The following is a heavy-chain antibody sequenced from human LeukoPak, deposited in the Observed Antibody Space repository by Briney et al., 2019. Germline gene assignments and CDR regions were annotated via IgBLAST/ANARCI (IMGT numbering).Heavy chain of an antibody. V-gene: IGHV3-33*08. CDR2: IWYDGSNK. D-gene: IGHD5-18*01. CDR3: ARDRYSYGYYYYYGMDV. J-gene: IGHJ6*02. Sequence: GGSLRLSCAASGFTFRSYGMHWVRQAPGKGLEWVAVIWYDGSNKYYADSVKGRFTISRDNSKNTLYLQMNSLRAEDTAVYYCARDRYSYGYYYYYGMDVWGQGTTVTVSS. CDR1: GFTFRSYG.